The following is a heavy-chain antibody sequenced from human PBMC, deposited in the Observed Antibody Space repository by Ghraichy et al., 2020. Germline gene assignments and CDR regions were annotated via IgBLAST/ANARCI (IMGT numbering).Heavy chain of an antibody. D-gene: IGHD5-12*01. V-gene: IGHV4-34*01. CDR2: INHSGST. J-gene: IGHJ4*02. Sequence: SETLSLTCAVYGGSFSGYYWSWIRQPPGKGLEWIGEINHSGSTNYNPSLKSRVTISVDTSKNQFSLKLSSVTAADTAVYYCARTGGLLWLRGPFDYWGQGTLVTVSS. CDR3: ARTGGLLWLRGPFDY. CDR1: GGSFSGYY.